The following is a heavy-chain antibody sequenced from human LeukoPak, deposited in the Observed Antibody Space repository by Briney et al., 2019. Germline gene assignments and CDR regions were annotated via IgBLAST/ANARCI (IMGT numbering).Heavy chain of an antibody. D-gene: IGHD4-23*01. J-gene: IGHJ4*02. V-gene: IGHV1-18*01. Sequence: ASVKVSCKASGYTFTSYGISWVRRAPGQGLEWMGWISAYNGNTNYVQKLQGRVTMTTDTSTSTAYMELRSLGSDDTAVYYCARRSPGNLDYWGQGTLVTVSS. CDR3: ARRSPGNLDY. CDR1: GYTFTSYG. CDR2: ISAYNGNT.